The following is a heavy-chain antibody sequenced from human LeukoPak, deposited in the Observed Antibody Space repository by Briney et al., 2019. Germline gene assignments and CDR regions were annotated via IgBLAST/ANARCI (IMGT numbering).Heavy chain of an antibody. D-gene: IGHD3-9*01. CDR1: GSISTDY. J-gene: IGHJ4*02. CDR3: ARTLYDILTASYFGSSQLFDT. CDR2: IYSSGST. V-gene: IGHV4-4*07. Sequence: PSETLSLTCTVSGSISTDYWSWIRQPAGKGLEWIGRIYSSGSTNYNPSLKSRVTMSVDTSKNQFSLKLSSVTAADTAVYYCARTLYDILTASYFGSSQLFDTWGQGTLVTASS.